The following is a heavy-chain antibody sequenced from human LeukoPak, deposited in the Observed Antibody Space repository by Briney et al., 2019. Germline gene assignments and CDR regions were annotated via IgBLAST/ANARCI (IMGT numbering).Heavy chain of an antibody. Sequence: SETLSLTCTGSGGSISSYYWSWIRRPPGKGLEWIGYIYYSGSTNYNPSLKSRVTISVDTSKNQFSLKLSSVTAADTAVYYCARGFVGSYYPLRFGNDAFDIWGQGTMVTVSS. J-gene: IGHJ3*02. D-gene: IGHD1-26*01. CDR3: ARGFVGSYYPLRFGNDAFDI. V-gene: IGHV4-59*01. CDR1: GGSISSYY. CDR2: IYYSGST.